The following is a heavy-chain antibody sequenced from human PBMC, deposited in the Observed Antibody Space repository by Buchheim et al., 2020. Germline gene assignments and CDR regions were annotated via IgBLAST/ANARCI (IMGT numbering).Heavy chain of an antibody. Sequence: QVQLQQWGAGLLKPSETLSLTCAVYGGSFSGYYRSWIRQPPGKGLEWIGEINHSGSTNYNPSLKSRVTISVDTSKHQFSLKLSSVTAADTAVYYGARTGYTYYYDSSGYYDYFDYWGQRTL. CDR2: INHSGST. CDR3: ARTGYTYYYDSSGYYDYFDY. J-gene: IGHJ4*02. D-gene: IGHD3-22*01. V-gene: IGHV4-34*01. CDR1: GGSFSGYY.